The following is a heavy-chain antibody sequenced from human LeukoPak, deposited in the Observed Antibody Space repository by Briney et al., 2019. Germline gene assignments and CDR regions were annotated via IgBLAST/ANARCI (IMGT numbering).Heavy chain of an antibody. CDR3: ARSGSSSFEVLVSYYYGMDV. V-gene: IGHV4-34*01. Sequence: SETLSLTCAVYGGSFSGYYWSWIRQPPGKGLEWIGEINHSGSTNYNPSLKSRVTIPVDTSKNQFSLKLSSVTAADTAVYYCARSGSSSFEVLVSYYYGMDVWGQGTTVTVSS. CDR1: GGSFSGYY. D-gene: IGHD6-6*01. CDR2: INHSGST. J-gene: IGHJ6*02.